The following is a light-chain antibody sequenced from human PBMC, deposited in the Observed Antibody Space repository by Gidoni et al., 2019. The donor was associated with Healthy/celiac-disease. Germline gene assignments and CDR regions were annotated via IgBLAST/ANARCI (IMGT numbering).Light chain of an antibody. CDR3: QRRSNWLWT. J-gene: IGKJ1*01. CDR1: QSVSSY. CDR2: DAS. V-gene: IGKV3-11*01. Sequence: EMGLTQSPATLSLSPGERATLSCRASQSVSSYLAWYQQKPGQAPRLLIYDASNRATGIPARFRASGSGTDFPPTISRLAPEDFAVYYCQRRSNWLWTFGQGTKVEIK.